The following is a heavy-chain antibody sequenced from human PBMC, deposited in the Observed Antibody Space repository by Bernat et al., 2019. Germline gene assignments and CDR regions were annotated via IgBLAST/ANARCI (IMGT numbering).Heavy chain of an antibody. V-gene: IGHV1-2*02. CDR1: GYTFTGYY. CDR3: AREGSTSRYGYYYYYMDV. J-gene: IGHJ6*03. CDR2: TNPNRGGT. Sequence: QVQLVQSGAEVKKPGASVKVSCKASGYTFTGYYMHWVRQAPEKGFEGWGGTNPNRGGTNYAQKFQGRVTMTRDTSISTAYMELSRLRSDDTAVYYCAREGSTSRYGYYYYYMDVWGKGTTVTVSS. D-gene: IGHD2-2*01.